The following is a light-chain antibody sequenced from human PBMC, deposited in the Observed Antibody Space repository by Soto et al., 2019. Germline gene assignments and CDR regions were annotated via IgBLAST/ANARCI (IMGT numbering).Light chain of an antibody. J-gene: IGKJ5*01. CDR1: QSVSSY. CDR3: QQRSNWPHT. CDR2: DAS. Sequence: EIVLTQSPATLSLSPGERAALSGRSSQSVSSYLAWYQQKPGQAPRLLIYDASNRATGIPARFSGSGSGTDFTLTISSLEPEDFAVYYCQQRSNWPHTFGQGTRLEIK. V-gene: IGKV3-11*01.